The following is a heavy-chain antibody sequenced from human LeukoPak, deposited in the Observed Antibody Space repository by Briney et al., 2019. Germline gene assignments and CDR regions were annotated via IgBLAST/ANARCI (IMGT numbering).Heavy chain of an antibody. CDR3: ARGGLATNYYYMDV. V-gene: IGHV4-4*02. J-gene: IGHJ6*03. D-gene: IGHD1-1*01. Sequence: SETLSLTCAVSGGSISSSNWWSWVRQPPGKGLEWIGEIYHSGSTNYNPSLKSRVTISVDTSKNQFSLKLSSVTAADTAVYYCARGGLATNYYYMDVWGKGTTVTVSS. CDR2: IYHSGST. CDR1: GGSISSSNW.